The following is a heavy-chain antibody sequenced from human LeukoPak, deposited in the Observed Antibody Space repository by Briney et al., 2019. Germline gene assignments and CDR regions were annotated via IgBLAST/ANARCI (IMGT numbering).Heavy chain of an antibody. CDR1: GFTFSSYA. Sequence: GGSLRLSCAASGFTFSSYAMSGVRQAPGKGLEWVSAISGSGGSTYYADSVKGRFTISRDNSKNTLYLQMNSLKTEDTAVYYCTTGSSGSGYWGQGTLVTVSS. V-gene: IGHV3-23*01. CDR3: TTGSSGSGY. J-gene: IGHJ4*02. D-gene: IGHD6-19*01. CDR2: ISGSGGST.